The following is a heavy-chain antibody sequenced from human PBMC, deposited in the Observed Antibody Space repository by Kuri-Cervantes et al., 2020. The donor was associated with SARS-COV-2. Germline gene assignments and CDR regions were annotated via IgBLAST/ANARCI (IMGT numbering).Heavy chain of an antibody. Sequence: GESLKISCAASGFTFDDYTMHWVRQAPGKGLEWVSLISWDGGSTYYADSVKGRFTISRDNSKNSLYLQMNSLRTEDTALYYCAKGLGAIRGSYCYYGMDVWGQGTTVTVSS. J-gene: IGHJ6*02. CDR3: AKGLGAIRGSYCYYGMDV. D-gene: IGHD1-26*01. CDR2: ISWDGGST. CDR1: GFTFDDYT. V-gene: IGHV3-43*01.